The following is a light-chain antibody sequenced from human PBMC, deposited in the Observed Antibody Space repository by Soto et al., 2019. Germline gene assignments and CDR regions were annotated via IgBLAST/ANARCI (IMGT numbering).Light chain of an antibody. CDR3: QHRSNWPLT. V-gene: IGKV3-11*01. CDR1: QSVSSY. Sequence: EIVLTQSPATLSFSPGERATLSCRASQSVSSYLAWYQQKPGQAPRLLIYDASNRATGIPDRFSGSGSGTDFTLTISSLEPEDFAVYYCQHRSNWPLTFGGGTKVEIK. J-gene: IGKJ4*01. CDR2: DAS.